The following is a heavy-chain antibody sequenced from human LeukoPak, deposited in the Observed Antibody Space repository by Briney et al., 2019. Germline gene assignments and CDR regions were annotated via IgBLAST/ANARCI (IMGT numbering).Heavy chain of an antibody. D-gene: IGHD3-3*01. Sequence: GGSLRLSCAASGFTFSSYGMHWVRQAPGKGLEWVAVISYDGSNKYYADSVKGRFTISRDNSKNTLYLQMNSLRAEDTAVYYCASGTPPETYYDFWSGYPGAFDIWGQGTMVAVSS. J-gene: IGHJ3*02. CDR2: ISYDGSNK. CDR3: ASGTPPETYYDFWSGYPGAFDI. V-gene: IGHV3-30*03. CDR1: GFTFSSYG.